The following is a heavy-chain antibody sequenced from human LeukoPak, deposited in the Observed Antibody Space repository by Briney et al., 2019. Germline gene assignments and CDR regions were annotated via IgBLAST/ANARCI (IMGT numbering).Heavy chain of an antibody. J-gene: IGHJ6*02. CDR1: GFTFSSYA. CDR3: AKALFSYYYYGMDV. V-gene: IGHV3-23*01. D-gene: IGHD2-21*01. CDR2: ISGSGGST. Sequence: GGSLRLSCAASGFTFSSYAMSWVRQDPGKGLEWVSAISGSGGSTYYADSVKGRFTISRDNSKNTLYLQMNSLRAEDTAVYYCAKALFSYYYYGMDVWGQGTTVTSSS.